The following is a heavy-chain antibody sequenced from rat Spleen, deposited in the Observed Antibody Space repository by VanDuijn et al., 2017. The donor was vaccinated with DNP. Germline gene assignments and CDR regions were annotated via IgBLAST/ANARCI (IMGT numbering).Heavy chain of an antibody. D-gene: IGHD5-1*01. J-gene: IGHJ1*01. V-gene: IGHV5-31*01. CDR1: EFTFNNYW. CDR3: ARRANWIYWYFDF. CDR2: ITSSGDST. Sequence: EVQLVESGGDLVQPGRSLKLSCAASEFTFNNYWMNWIRQVPGKGLEWVASITSSGDSTYYRDSVKGRFTVSRDNAKSSLYLQMDSLRSEDTATYYCARRANWIYWYFDFWGPGTMVTVSS.